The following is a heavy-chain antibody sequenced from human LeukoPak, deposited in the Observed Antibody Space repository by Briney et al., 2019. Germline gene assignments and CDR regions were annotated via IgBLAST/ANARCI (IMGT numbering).Heavy chain of an antibody. V-gene: IGHV1-8*01. J-gene: IGHJ4*02. CDR2: MNPNSGNT. D-gene: IGHD1-1*01. CDR3: ATRVSGRYVTLYWNEEDF. CDR1: GYTFTSYD. Sequence: ASVKVSCKASGYTFTSYDINWVRQATGQGLEWMGWMNPNSGNTGYAQKFQGRVTMTRNTSISTAYMELSSLRSEDTAVYYCATRVSGRYVTLYWNEEDFWGQGTLVTVSS.